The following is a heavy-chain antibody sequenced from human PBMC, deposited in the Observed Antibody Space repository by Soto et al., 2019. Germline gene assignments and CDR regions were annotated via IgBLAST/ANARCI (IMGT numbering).Heavy chain of an antibody. V-gene: IGHV3-21*01. CDR3: ARVQYYGSGRTYNFDY. J-gene: IGHJ4*02. Sequence: PGGSLRLSCAASGFTFSSYSMNWVRQAPGKGLEWVSSISSSSSYIYYADSVKGRFTISRDNAKNSLYLQMNSLRAEDTAVYYCARVQYYGSGRTYNFDYWGQGTLVTVSS. CDR2: ISSSSSYI. D-gene: IGHD3-10*01. CDR1: GFTFSSYS.